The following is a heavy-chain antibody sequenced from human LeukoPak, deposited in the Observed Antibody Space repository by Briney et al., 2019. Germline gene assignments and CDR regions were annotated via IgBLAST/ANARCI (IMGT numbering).Heavy chain of an antibody. J-gene: IGHJ5*02. CDR3: AKPTNDFWSGYPPGWFDP. V-gene: IGHV3-23*01. Sequence: GGSLRLSCAASGFTFSSYVMGWVRQAPGQGLEWVSAISGSGGSTYHADSVEGRFTISRDNSKNTLFLQMNSLRAEDTAVYYCAKPTNDFWSGYPPGWFDPWGQGTLVTVSS. D-gene: IGHD3-3*01. CDR1: GFTFSSYV. CDR2: ISGSGGST.